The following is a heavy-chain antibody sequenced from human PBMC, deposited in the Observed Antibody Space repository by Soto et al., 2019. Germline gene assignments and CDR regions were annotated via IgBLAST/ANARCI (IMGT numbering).Heavy chain of an antibody. CDR3: ARGLRLYYDFWSGYFDY. J-gene: IGHJ4*02. Sequence: SETLSLTCTVSGGSISSGDYYWSWIRQPPGKGLEWIGYIYNSGSTYYNPSLKSRVTISVDTSKKQFSLKLSSVTAADTAVYYCARGLRLYYDFWSGYFDYWGQGTLVTSPQ. V-gene: IGHV4-30-4*01. CDR1: GGSISSGDYY. CDR2: IYNSGST. D-gene: IGHD3-3*01.